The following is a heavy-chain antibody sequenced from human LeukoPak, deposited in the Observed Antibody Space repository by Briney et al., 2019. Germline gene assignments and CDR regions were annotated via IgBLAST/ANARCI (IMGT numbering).Heavy chain of an antibody. CDR3: GRGHRFCSRGNCNSPVDY. J-gene: IGHJ4*02. Sequence: GGSLRLSCAASGFTFSSHGMHWVRQAPGKGLEWVAVIWYDGSKKYHADSVKGRFTISRDNSKNTLYLQMNSLRAEDTAVYYCGRGHRFCSRGNCNSPVDYWGQGTLVTVSS. V-gene: IGHV3-33*01. CDR1: GFTFSSHG. CDR2: IWYDGSKK. D-gene: IGHD2-15*01.